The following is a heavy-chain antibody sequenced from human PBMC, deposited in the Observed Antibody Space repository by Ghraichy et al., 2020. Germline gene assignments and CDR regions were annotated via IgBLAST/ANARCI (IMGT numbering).Heavy chain of an antibody. J-gene: IGHJ4*02. CDR1: GFTFSSSA. D-gene: IGHD5-18*01. CDR3: AKDNTDGDYFDY. CDR2: ISTSGGST. V-gene: IGHV3-23*01. Sequence: GGSLRLSCAASGFTFSSSAMSWVRQAPGKGLEWVSVISTSGGSTYYADSVKGRFTFSRDNSKNTLYLQMNSLRADDTAVYYCAKDNTDGDYFDYWGQGTLVTVS.